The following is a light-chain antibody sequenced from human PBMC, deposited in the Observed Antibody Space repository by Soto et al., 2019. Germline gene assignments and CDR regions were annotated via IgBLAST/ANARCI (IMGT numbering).Light chain of an antibody. CDR1: QTIGSL. V-gene: IGKV1-5*03. CDR2: KAS. J-gene: IGKJ1*01. CDR3: QHYNSWA. Sequence: DVQMTQSPSTLSASVGDRVTITCRASQTIGSLLAWYQQKPGKAPNLLIYKASSLESGVPSRFSGSGFGTECTLTFTGLEPDDFATYYCQHYNSWAFGQGTKVEI.